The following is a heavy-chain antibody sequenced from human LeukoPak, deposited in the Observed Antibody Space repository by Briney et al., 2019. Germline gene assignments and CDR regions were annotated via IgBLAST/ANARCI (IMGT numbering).Heavy chain of an antibody. D-gene: IGHD2-15*01. V-gene: IGHV1-8*01. CDR3: AREIDCSGGSCYDYGMDV. J-gene: IGHJ6*02. CDR2: MNPNSGNT. CDR1: GGTFTSYD. Sequence: ASVKVSCKASGGTFTSYDINWVRQATGQGLEWMGWMNPNSGNTGYAQKFQGRVTMTRNTSISTAYMELSSLRSEDTAVYYCAREIDCSGGSCYDYGMDVWGQGTTVTVSS.